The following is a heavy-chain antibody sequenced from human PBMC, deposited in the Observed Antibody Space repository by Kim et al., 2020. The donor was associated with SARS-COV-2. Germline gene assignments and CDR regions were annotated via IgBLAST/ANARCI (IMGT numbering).Heavy chain of an antibody. V-gene: IGHV4-34*01. CDR1: GGSFRGNN. CDR3: SRLAGGSGSYSYYCYGMDV. Sequence: SETLSLTCAVSGGSFRGNNWGWMLHHPGKGREGMGEINYRGSTNYYPSFKSRVTITVDTSKNNYSSQQSSVTAAATAVYYCSRLAGGSGSYSYYCYGMDV. D-gene: IGHD3-10*01. J-gene: IGHJ6*01. CDR2: INYRGST.